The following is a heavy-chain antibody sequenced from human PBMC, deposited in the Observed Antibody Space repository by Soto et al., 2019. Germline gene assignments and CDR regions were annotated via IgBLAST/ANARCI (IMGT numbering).Heavy chain of an antibody. CDR3: AREDFGVFSVAYFDY. V-gene: IGHV3-74*01. CDR1: GFSFSSKW. D-gene: IGHD3-3*01. CDR2: INTDGSST. J-gene: IGHJ4*02. Sequence: EVQLVESGGGLVQPGGSLRLSCAASGFSFSSKWMHWVRHAPGKGLVWVSRINTDGSSTRHADFVKGRFTISRDNAKNTLYLQKNSLRTEDTAVYYCAREDFGVFSVAYFDYWGQGTLVTVSS.